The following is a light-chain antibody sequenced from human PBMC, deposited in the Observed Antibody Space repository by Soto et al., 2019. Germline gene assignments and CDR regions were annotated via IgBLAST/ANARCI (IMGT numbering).Light chain of an antibody. V-gene: IGKV1-5*03. CDR2: KAS. CDR1: QSISSW. J-gene: IGKJ1*01. CDR3: QQYNSYSGT. Sequence: DIPMTQSPSTLSASVGDRVTITSRASQSISSWLAWYQQKPGKAPKLLIYKASSLESGVPSRFSGSGSGTEFTLTISSLQPDDFATYYCQQYNSYSGTFGQGTKVEIK.